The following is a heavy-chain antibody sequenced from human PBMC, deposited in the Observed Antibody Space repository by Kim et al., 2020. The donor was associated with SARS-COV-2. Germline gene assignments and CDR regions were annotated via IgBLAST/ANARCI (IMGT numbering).Heavy chain of an antibody. J-gene: IGHJ4*02. D-gene: IGHD1-26*01. CDR2: SNSVGNT. V-gene: IGHV3-23*01. Sequence: SNSVGNTYYADSVKGRITISRDNSKNTLYLQMNSLRVDDTAEYFCANGRDWGQGTLVTVSS. CDR3: ANGRD.